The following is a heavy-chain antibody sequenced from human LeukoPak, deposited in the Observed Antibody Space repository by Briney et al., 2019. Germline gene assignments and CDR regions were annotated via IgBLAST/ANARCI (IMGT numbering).Heavy chain of an antibody. CDR1: GFTVSSNY. CDR2: IYSGGST. CDR3: ARDNSYYDYVWGSYRPNWFDP. D-gene: IGHD3-16*02. Sequence: GGSLRLSCAASGFTVSSNYMSWVRQAPGKGLEWVSVIYSGGSTYYADSVKGRFTISRDNSKNTLYLQMNSLRAEDTAVYYCARDNSYYDYVWGSYRPNWFDPWGQGTLVIVSS. V-gene: IGHV3-53*01. J-gene: IGHJ5*02.